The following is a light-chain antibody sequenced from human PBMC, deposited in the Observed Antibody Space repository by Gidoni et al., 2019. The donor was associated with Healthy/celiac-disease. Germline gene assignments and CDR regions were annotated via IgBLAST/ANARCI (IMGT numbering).Light chain of an antibody. CDR1: QSVSSF. Sequence: EIVLTQPPATLSLAPGERATLSCRASQSVSSFFAWYQQTPDQAPRLLIYDASKRTPGIPPRISGSGCREDITLTSSRLEAEDFADYCYQQRSNWPLTFXGXTKVEIK. J-gene: IGKJ4*01. CDR3: QQRSNWPLT. CDR2: DAS. V-gene: IGKV3-11*01.